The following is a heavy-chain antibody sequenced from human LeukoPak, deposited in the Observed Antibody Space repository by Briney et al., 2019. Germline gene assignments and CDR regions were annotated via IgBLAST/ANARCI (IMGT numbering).Heavy chain of an antibody. CDR2: ISGSGGST. CDR3: AKPGSSHDAFDI. Sequence: GGSLRLSCAASGLTFSSYAMSWVRQAPGKGLEWVSAISGSGGSTYYADSVKGRFTISRDNSKNTLYLQMNSLRAEGTAVYYCAKPGSSHDAFDIWGQGTMVTVSS. J-gene: IGHJ3*02. CDR1: GLTFSSYA. V-gene: IGHV3-23*01.